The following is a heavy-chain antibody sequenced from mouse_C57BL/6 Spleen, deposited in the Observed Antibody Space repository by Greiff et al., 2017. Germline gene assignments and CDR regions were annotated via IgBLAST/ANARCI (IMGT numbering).Heavy chain of an antibody. D-gene: IGHD2-4*01. CDR1: GYSFTSYY. J-gene: IGHJ1*03. CDR3: AYDYDHWYFDV. Sequence: VQLQQSGPELVKPGASVKISCKASGYSFTSYYIHWVKQRPGQGLEWIGWIYPGSGNTKYNEKFKGKATLTADTSSSTAYMQLSSLTSEDSAVYYCAYDYDHWYFDVWGTGTTVTVSS. V-gene: IGHV1-66*01. CDR2: IYPGSGNT.